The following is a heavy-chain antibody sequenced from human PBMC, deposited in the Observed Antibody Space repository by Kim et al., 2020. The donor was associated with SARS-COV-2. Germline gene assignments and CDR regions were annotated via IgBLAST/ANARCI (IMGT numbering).Heavy chain of an antibody. D-gene: IGHD5-18*01. Sequence: ASVKVSCKVSGYTLTELSMHWVRQAPGKGLEWMGGFDPEDGETIYAQKFQGRVTMTEDTSTDTAYMELSSLRSEDTAVYYCATFGYSYVPRTYYGMDVWGQGTTVTVSS. CDR1: GYTLTELS. CDR2: FDPEDGET. CDR3: ATFGYSYVPRTYYGMDV. V-gene: IGHV1-24*01. J-gene: IGHJ6*02.